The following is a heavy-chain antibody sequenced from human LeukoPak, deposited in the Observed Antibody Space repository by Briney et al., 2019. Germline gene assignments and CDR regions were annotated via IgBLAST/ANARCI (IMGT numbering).Heavy chain of an antibody. D-gene: IGHD3-22*01. CDR1: GGSFSGYY. Sequence: PSETLSLTCAVYGGSFSGYYWIWIRQPPGKGLEWIGEINHSGSTNYNPSLKSRVTISVDSSKNQFSLKLSSVTAADTAVYYCARAGDRSGYSDYWGQGTLLTVSS. V-gene: IGHV4-34*01. CDR3: ARAGDRSGYSDY. J-gene: IGHJ4*02. CDR2: INHSGST.